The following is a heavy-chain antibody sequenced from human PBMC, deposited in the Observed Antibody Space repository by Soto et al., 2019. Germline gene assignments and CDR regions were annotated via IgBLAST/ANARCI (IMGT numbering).Heavy chain of an antibody. CDR3: ARDRSMIVVVPGY. J-gene: IGHJ4*02. Sequence: QVQLVESGGGVVQPGRSLRLSCAASGFTFSSYGMHWVRQAPGKGLEWVSFISYDGSNKFYADSVKGRFAISRDNSKNTVYLQMNSLRAEDMAVYYCARDRSMIVVVPGYWGQGTLVTVSS. CDR1: GFTFSSYG. V-gene: IGHV3-30*09. D-gene: IGHD3-22*01. CDR2: ISYDGSNK.